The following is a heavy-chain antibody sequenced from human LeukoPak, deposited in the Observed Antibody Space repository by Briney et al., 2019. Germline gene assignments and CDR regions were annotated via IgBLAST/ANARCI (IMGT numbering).Heavy chain of an antibody. V-gene: IGHV3-74*01. CDR1: GFTFSSYW. CDR2: INSDGSST. CDR3: ATAITFGGVIAHKNYNWFDP. Sequence: PGGSLRLSCAASGFTFSSYWMHWVRQAPGKGLVWVSRINSDGSSTSYADSVKGRFTISRDNAKNTLYLQMNSLRAEDTAVYYCATAITFGGVIAHKNYNWFDPWGQGTLVTVSS. J-gene: IGHJ5*02. D-gene: IGHD3-16*02.